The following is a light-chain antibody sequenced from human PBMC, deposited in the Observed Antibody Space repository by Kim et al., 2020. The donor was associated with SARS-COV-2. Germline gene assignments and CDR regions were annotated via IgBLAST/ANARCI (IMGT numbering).Light chain of an antibody. Sequence: AIQMTQSPSSLSASVGDRVTITCRASQGIRNDLGWYQQKPGKAPNLLIFGASTLHSGVPSTFSGSGFGTDFTLTISGLQPEDSAIYYCLHDFNYPRTFGEGTKVDIK. J-gene: IGKJ1*01. CDR3: LHDFNYPRT. V-gene: IGKV1-6*01. CDR1: QGIRND. CDR2: GAS.